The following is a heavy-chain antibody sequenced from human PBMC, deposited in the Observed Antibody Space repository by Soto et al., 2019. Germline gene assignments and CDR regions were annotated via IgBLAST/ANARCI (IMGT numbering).Heavy chain of an antibody. V-gene: IGHV1-18*01. CDR2: ISAYNGDT. Sequence: QVQLVQSGAEVKKPGASVKVSCKASGYTFPTYGISWVRQAPGQGLEWMGWISAYNGDTNYAQKLQDRVTMNTDTSTSTAYVDLGRLRSEDTAVYYCARDRGRGWPTTFHYFDFWGQGTLVTVSS. J-gene: IGHJ4*02. D-gene: IGHD6-19*01. CDR3: ARDRGRGWPTTFHYFDF. CDR1: GYTFPTYG.